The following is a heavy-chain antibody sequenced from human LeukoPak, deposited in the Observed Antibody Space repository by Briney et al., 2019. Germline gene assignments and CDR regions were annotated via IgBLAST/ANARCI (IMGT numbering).Heavy chain of an antibody. V-gene: IGHV3-7*01. CDR1: GFTFSNYW. D-gene: IGHD1-26*01. CDR3: ASLYSGSYWSAFDI. Sequence: GGSLGLSCAASGFTFSNYWMSWVRQAPGKGLEWVANINQDSSEKYYVDSVKGRSTISRDNAKNSLYLQLNTLRPEDTAVYYCASLYSGSYWSAFDIWGQGTMVTVSS. J-gene: IGHJ3*02. CDR2: INQDSSEK.